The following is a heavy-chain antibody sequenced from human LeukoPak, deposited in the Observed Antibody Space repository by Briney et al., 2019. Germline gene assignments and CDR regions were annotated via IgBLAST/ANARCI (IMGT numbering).Heavy chain of an antibody. Sequence: SGPTLVKPTQPLTLTCTFSGFSLSTSGVGVGWIRQPPGKALEWLALIYWNDDKRYSPSLKSRLTITKDTSKNQVVLTMTNMDPVNTATYYCAHRIQLELTEDLFDYWGQGTLVTVSS. CDR3: AHRIQLELTEDLFDY. D-gene: IGHD1-1*01. J-gene: IGHJ4*02. CDR2: IYWNDDK. CDR1: GFSLSTSGVG. V-gene: IGHV2-5*01.